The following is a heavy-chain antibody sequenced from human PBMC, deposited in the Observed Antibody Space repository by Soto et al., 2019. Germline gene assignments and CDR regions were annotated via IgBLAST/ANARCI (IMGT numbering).Heavy chain of an antibody. J-gene: IGHJ5*02. CDR1: GYTFTAFG. CDR2: ISGHNGST. CDR3: ARDTPRWEIGWNGLDP. D-gene: IGHD1-26*01. V-gene: IGHV1-18*04. Sequence: QAQLVQSGAEVKKPGASVKVSCKTSGYTFTAFGISWVRQAPGQGPEWMGWISGHNGSTKYAQQFQGRVSMTTDTSTKTVYMELRSLKSDDSAVDYCARDTPRWEIGWNGLDPWGQGPQVTVSS.